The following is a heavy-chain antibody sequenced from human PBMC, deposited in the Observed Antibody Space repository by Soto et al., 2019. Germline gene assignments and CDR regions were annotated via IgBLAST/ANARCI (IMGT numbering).Heavy chain of an antibody. CDR1: GFTFSSYA. CDR2: ISYDGSNK. V-gene: IGHV3-30-3*01. Sequence: QVQLVESGGGVVQPGRSLRLSCAASGFTFSSYAMHWVRQAPGKGLEWVAVISYDGSNKYYADSVKGRFTISRDNSKNTLYLQMNRLRAEDTAVYYCARGAGTPPDYYYGMDVWGQGTTVTVSS. CDR3: ARGAGTPPDYYYGMDV. D-gene: IGHD1-1*01. J-gene: IGHJ6*02.